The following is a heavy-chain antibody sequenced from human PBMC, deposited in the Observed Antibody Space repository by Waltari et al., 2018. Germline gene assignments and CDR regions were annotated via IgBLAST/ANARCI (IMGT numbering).Heavy chain of an antibody. Sequence: QVQLVQSGTEVKKPGASVKVSCKASGYTFTAYYFHWVRQAPGQGLEWMGWSNPNSVDTNYAQKFQGRVTMTRDTSISTAYMELSRLRSDDTALYYCARGHMVRGVTRWFDPWGQGTLVTVSS. D-gene: IGHD3-10*01. CDR2: SNPNSVDT. CDR1: GYTFTAYY. V-gene: IGHV1-2*02. J-gene: IGHJ5*02. CDR3: ARGHMVRGVTRWFDP.